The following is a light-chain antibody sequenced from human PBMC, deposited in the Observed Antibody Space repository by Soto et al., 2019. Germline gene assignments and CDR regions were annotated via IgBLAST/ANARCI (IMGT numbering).Light chain of an antibody. Sequence: DIVLAQSPATRSLSPGERATLSCRASQSVSGYLAWYQQKPGQAPRLLIYDASNRAAGTPARFSGSGSGTDFTLTISSLEPEDFAVYYCQQRSNWPPAITFGQGTRLEIK. CDR2: DAS. CDR1: QSVSGY. CDR3: QQRSNWPPAIT. V-gene: IGKV3-11*01. J-gene: IGKJ5*01.